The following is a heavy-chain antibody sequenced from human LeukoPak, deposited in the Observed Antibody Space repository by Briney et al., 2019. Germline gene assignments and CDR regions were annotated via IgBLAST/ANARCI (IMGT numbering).Heavy chain of an antibody. J-gene: IGHJ4*02. CDR3: ARMYSSSVFGFDY. CDR1: GGSFSGYY. D-gene: IGHD6-6*01. Sequence: SETLSLTCAVYGGSFSGYYWSWIRQPPGKGLEWIGEINRSGSTNYNPSLKSRVTISVDTSKNQFSLKLSSVTAADTAVYYCARMYSSSVFGFDYWGQGTLVTVSS. V-gene: IGHV4-34*01. CDR2: INRSGST.